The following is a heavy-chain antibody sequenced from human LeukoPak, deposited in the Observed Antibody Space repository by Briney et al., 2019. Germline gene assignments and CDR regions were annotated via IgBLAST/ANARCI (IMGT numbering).Heavy chain of an antibody. CDR2: INHSGST. CDR1: GGSFSGYY. D-gene: IGHD5-18*01. V-gene: IGHV4-34*01. J-gene: IGHJ4*02. CDR3: ARDWVDTAMVTEDLFDY. Sequence: PSETLSLTCAVYGGSFSGYYWSWIRQPPGEGLEWIGEINHSGSTNYNPSLKSRVTISVDTSKNQFPLKLSSVTAADTAVYYCARDWVDTAMVTEDLFDYWGQGTLVTVSS.